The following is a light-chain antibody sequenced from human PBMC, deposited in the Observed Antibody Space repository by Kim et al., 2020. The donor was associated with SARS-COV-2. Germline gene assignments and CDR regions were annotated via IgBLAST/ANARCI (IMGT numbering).Light chain of an antibody. CDR2: GAS. CDR3: QQYGSSHWT. CDR1: QSVSSSY. Sequence: EIVLTQSPGTLSLSPGERATLSCRASQSVSSSYLAWYQQKPGQAPRLLIYGASSRATGIPDRFSGSGSGTDFTLTISRLEPEDFAVYYCQQYGSSHWTFGQGTKVHIK. J-gene: IGKJ1*01. V-gene: IGKV3-20*01.